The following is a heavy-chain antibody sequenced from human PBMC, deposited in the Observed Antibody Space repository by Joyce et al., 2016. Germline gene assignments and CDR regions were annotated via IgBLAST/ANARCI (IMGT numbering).Heavy chain of an antibody. CDR3: ARGIEGGVGYWYFDL. D-gene: IGHD3-16*01. V-gene: IGHV1-69*12. Sequence: QVQLVQSGTEVKKPGSSVKVSCRTSGGSLSSHVLTWVRQAPGQGLEWMGGIIPIFGSPYCGQKLQGRVTITADASTGTAYMDLRSLTSEDTAIYYCARGIEGGVGYWYFDLWGRGTLVTVSS. J-gene: IGHJ2*01. CDR1: GGSLSSHV. CDR2: IIPIFGSP.